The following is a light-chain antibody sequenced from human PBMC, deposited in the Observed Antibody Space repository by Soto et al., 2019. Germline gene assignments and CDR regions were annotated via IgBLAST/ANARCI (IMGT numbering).Light chain of an antibody. V-gene: IGKV1-9*01. Sequence: DLQLTQSPSFLSASVGDRVTITCRASQGISSYLAWYQQKPGKAPKLLIYAASTLQSGVPSRFSGSGSGTEFTLTISSLQPEDFATYYCQQLNSYLLFGPGTKVDIK. CDR3: QQLNSYLL. CDR1: QGISSY. CDR2: AAS. J-gene: IGKJ3*01.